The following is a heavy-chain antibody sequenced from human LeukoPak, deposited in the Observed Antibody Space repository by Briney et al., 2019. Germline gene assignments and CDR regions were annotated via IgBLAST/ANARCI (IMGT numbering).Heavy chain of an antibody. Sequence: GGSLRLSCAASGFTFSSYSMNWVRQAPGKGLEWVAVISYDGSNKYYADSVKGRFTISRDNSKNTLYLQMNSLRAEDTAVYYCARDGYCSSTSCYYDAFDIWGQGTMVTVSS. CDR1: GFTFSSYS. CDR3: ARDGYCSSTSCYYDAFDI. J-gene: IGHJ3*02. CDR2: ISYDGSNK. D-gene: IGHD2-2*01. V-gene: IGHV3-30*03.